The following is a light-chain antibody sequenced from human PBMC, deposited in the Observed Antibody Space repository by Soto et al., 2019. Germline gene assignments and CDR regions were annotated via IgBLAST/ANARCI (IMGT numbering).Light chain of an antibody. CDR2: GVS. V-gene: IGKV3-20*01. CDR1: QSVSSSY. J-gene: IGKJ1*01. CDR3: HQYGKSPWT. Sequence: EIVLTQSPGTLSLSPGKRATLSCRASQSVSSSYLAWYQQKPGQTPRLLIHGVSSSATGSPDRFSGSGSGTDFTLAISRLEPEDCAVYYCHQYGKSPWTFGQGTKVEIK.